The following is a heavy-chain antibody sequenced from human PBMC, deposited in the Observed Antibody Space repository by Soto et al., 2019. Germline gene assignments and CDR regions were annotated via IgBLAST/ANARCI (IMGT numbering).Heavy chain of an antibody. V-gene: IGHV1-8*01. Sequence: QVQLVQSGAEVKKPGASVRVSCKASGYTFTSYDIYWVRQATGQGLEWMGWMNPFSGNAVYTQKFQGRVTMTRDTSINTAYMEMSGLRSEDTAVYYCTRGQGNHWGQGSLVTVSS. J-gene: IGHJ4*02. CDR2: MNPFSGNA. CDR1: GYTFTSYD. CDR3: TRGQGNH.